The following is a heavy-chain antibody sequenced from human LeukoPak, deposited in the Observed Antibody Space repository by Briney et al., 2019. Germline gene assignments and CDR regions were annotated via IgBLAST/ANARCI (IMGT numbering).Heavy chain of an antibody. V-gene: IGHV4-38-2*01. CDR1: RSSITSAYY. J-gene: IGHJ5*02. CDR2: IYHAGKT. CDR3: ARAWRYTDWFDP. Sequence: SETLSLTCAVSRSSITSAYYWGWIRLPPEKGLEWIANIYHAGKTYYNPSLKSRVTMSVDTSKNQFSLQLSSVTAADAAVYYCARAWRYTDWFDPWGHGTLVTVSS. D-gene: IGHD1-14*01.